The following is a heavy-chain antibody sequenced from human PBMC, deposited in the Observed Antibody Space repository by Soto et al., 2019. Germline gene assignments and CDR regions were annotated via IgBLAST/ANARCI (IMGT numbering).Heavy chain of an antibody. J-gene: IGHJ4*02. CDR3: AHTKSYGSEDFFDH. Sequence: SGPTLGNPTQTRTLTCTFSGFSLSTSGVGVGWSRQPPGQALECLALIYWNDGTRYSPSLKNRFTITKDTSENQVVLTMTTMDPVDTATYYCAHTKSYGSEDFFDHWGQGTLVTVSS. D-gene: IGHD5-18*01. V-gene: IGHV2-5*01. CDR1: GFSLSTSGVG. CDR2: IYWNDGT.